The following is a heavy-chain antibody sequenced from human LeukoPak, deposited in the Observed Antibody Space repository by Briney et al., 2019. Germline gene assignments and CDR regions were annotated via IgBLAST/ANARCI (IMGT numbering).Heavy chain of an antibody. D-gene: IGHD3-10*01. CDR1: GFSLSTRGVG. CDR3: ASRGVRGPYFDY. J-gene: IGHJ4*02. Sequence: KGSGPTLVKPTQTLTLTCTFSGFSLSTRGVGVGWIRQPPGKALEWLALIYWDDDKRYSPSLKSRLTITKGTSKNQVVLTMTNMDPVDTATYYCASRGVRGPYFDYWGQGTLVTVSS. V-gene: IGHV2-5*02. CDR2: IYWDDDK.